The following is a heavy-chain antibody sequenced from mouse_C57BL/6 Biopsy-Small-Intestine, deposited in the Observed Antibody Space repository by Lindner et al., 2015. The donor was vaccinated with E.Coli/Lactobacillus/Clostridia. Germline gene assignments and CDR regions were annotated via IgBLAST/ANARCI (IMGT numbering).Heavy chain of an antibody. CDR1: GYTFTDYY. V-gene: IGHV1-26*01. D-gene: IGHD1-1*01. CDR3: ARWYYGSSSFAY. J-gene: IGHJ3*01. CDR2: INPNNGGT. Sequence: EVQLQESGPELVKPGASVKISCKASGYTFTDYYMNWVKQSHGKSLEWIGDINPNNGGTSYNQKFKGKATLTVDKSSSTAYMELRSLTSEDSAVYYCARWYYGSSSFAYWGQGTLVTVSA.